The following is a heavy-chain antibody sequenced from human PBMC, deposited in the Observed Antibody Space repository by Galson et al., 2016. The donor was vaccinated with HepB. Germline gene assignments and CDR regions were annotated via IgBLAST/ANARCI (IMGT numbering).Heavy chain of an antibody. J-gene: IGHJ1*01. D-gene: IGHD4-17*01. V-gene: IGHV3-30*04. CDR3: ARDQGATVTKYFFFFLGV. CDR1: GFSFGTYA. CDR2: ISYDGTKR. Sequence: SLRLSCAASGFSFGTYAIHWVRQAPGKGLEWLAVISYDGTKRHYAESVKGRFTVSRDNSKNVLFLEMNSLRPDDTSVYYCARDQGATVTKYFFFFLGVWGQGTLVTVSS.